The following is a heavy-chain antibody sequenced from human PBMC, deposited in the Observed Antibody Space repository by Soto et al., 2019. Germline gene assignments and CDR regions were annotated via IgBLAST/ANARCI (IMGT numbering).Heavy chain of an antibody. CDR1: GFTFYTYT. V-gene: IGHV3-30-3*01. D-gene: IGHD1-1*01. J-gene: IGHJ4*02. Sequence: QVQLVESGGTVVQPGGSLRLSCAASGFTFYTYTMHWVRQAPGKGLEWVSFILYDGSDKDYADSVKGRFTISRDNSKSTLFLQMNSLTPDYTGVYYCTRPRERYSGIDDWGQGTLVTVSS. CDR2: ILYDGSDK. CDR3: TRPRERYSGIDD.